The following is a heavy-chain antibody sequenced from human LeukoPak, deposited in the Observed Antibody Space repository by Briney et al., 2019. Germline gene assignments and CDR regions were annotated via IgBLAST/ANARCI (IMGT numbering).Heavy chain of an antibody. Sequence: SETLSLTCTVSGGSISSYYWSWIRQPPGKGLEWIGYIYYSGSTNYNPSLKSRVTISVDTSKNQFSLKLSSVTAADMAVYYCARVAATFDYWGQGTLVTVSS. CDR1: GGSISSYY. CDR2: IYYSGST. J-gene: IGHJ4*02. CDR3: ARVAATFDY. D-gene: IGHD2-15*01. V-gene: IGHV4-59*01.